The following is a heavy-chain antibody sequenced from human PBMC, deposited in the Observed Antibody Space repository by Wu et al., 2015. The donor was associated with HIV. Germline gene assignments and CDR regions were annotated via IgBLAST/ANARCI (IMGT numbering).Heavy chain of an antibody. D-gene: IGHD3-22*01. CDR3: ATVNYYKSGGYYLAYFDS. V-gene: IGHV1-2*02. J-gene: IGHJ4*02. CDR1: GYKFTGND. CDR2: INPNSGAS. Sequence: QVQLVHSGAEVKKPGASVKVSCKASGYKFTGNDIHWVRQAPGQGLEWVGWINPNSGASGFAQKFQGRVAMSTDTPVTTVHMDLNRLRSDDTAIYYCATVNYYKSGGYYLAYFDSWGQGTQVTVSS.